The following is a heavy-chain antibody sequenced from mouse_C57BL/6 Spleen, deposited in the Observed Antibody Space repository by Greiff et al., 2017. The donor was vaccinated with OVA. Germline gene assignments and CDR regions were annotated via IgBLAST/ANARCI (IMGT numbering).Heavy chain of an antibody. D-gene: IGHD2-10*02. V-gene: IGHV1-55*01. CDR1: GYTFTSYW. J-gene: IGHJ4*01. Sequence: QVQLQQPGAELVKPGASVTMSCKASGYTFTSYWITWVKQRPGQGLEWIGDIYPGSGSTNYNEKFKSKATLTVDTSSSTAYMQLSSLTSEDSAVYYCARSYGHYYAMDYWGQGTSVTVSS. CDR2: IYPGSGST. CDR3: ARSYGHYYAMDY.